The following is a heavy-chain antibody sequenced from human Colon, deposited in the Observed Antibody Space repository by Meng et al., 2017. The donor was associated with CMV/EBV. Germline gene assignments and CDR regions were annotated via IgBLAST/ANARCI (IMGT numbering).Heavy chain of an antibody. CDR3: ARVPYSSHSGLDF. V-gene: IGHV3-74*01. J-gene: IGHJ1*01. D-gene: IGHD6-13*01. CDR1: GYTFNNYW. CDR2: INSDGGMT. Sequence: GESLKISCSGSGYTFNNYWMHWVRQAPGKGLVWVARINSDGGMTSYPDAVRGRFTVSRDNRKNTLYLQMNSLRADDTAVYYCARVPYSSHSGLDFWGQGTLATVSS.